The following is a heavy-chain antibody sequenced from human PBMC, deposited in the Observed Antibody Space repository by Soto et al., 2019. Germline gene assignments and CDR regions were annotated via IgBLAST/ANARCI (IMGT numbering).Heavy chain of an antibody. D-gene: IGHD5-12*01. CDR1: GFSVTANY. V-gene: IGHV3-53*01. CDR3: HGYGY. CDR2: IYSGGST. Sequence: EVPVVESGGGLIQPGGSLRLSCEVSGFSVTANYMSWVRQAPGKGLEWVSVIYSGGSTYYIDSVKGRFSISRDISKNTLYLQMNSLGAEDTAVYYCHGYGYWGQGTLVTVSS. J-gene: IGHJ4*02.